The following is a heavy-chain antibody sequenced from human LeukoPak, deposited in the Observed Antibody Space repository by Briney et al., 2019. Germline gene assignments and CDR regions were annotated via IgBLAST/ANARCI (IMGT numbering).Heavy chain of an antibody. J-gene: IGHJ6*02. CDR3: AKDRWKYQPDYYGMDV. V-gene: IGHV3-23*01. Sequence: TGGSLRLSCAASGFTFSSYAMSWVRQAPGKGLEWVSAISGSGGSTYYADSVKGRFTIPRDNSKNTLYLQMNSLRAEDTAVYYCAKDRWKYQPDYYGMDVWGQGTTVTVSS. CDR2: ISGSGGST. CDR1: GFTFSSYA. D-gene: IGHD2-2*01.